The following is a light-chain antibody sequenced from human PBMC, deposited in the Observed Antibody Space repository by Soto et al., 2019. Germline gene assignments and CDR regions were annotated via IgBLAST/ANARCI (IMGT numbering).Light chain of an antibody. V-gene: IGLV2-14*01. J-gene: IGLJ2*01. CDR1: SSDVGGYNY. CDR3: SSYTGSSTYVV. Sequence: SALTQPASVSGSPGQSITISCTGTSSDVGGYNYVSWYQQHPGKAPKLMIYDVNNRPSGVSNRFSGSTSGNTASLTISGLQAEDEADYYCSSYTGSSTYVVFGGGTKLTVL. CDR2: DVN.